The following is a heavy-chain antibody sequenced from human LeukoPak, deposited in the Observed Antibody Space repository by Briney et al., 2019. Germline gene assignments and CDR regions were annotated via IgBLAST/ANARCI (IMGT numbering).Heavy chain of an antibody. J-gene: IGHJ4*02. V-gene: IGHV1-2*02. CDR1: GYTFTGYY. D-gene: IGHD1-26*01. CDR3: ASSDSGSYLYYFDY. Sequence: ASVKASCKASGYTFTGYYMHWVRQAPGQGLEWMGWINPNSGGTNYAQKFQGRVTMTRDTSISTAYMELSRLRSDDTAVYYCASSDSGSYLYYFDYWGQGTLVTVSS. CDR2: INPNSGGT.